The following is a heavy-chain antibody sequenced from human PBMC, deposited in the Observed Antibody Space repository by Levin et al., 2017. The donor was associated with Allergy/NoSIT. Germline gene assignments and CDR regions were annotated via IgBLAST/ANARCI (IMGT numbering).Heavy chain of an antibody. V-gene: IGHV3-23*01. CDR2: ITGGGFNT. CDR1: GFSISDYA. J-gene: IGHJ3*01. CDR3: AKKQGGTSGFSFDD. Sequence: GGSLRLSCAVSGFSISDYAMAWVRQAPGKGLEWVSEITGGGFNTYYGDSVKGRFTVSKDDSKDTLYLDLSSLRVEDTAVYYCAKKQGGTSGFSFDDWGQGTMVTVSS. D-gene: IGHD1-1*01.